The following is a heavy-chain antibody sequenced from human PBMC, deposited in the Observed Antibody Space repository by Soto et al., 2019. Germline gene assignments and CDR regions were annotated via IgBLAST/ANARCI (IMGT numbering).Heavy chain of an antibody. D-gene: IGHD3-16*01. CDR1: GFRFDDYN. J-gene: IGHJ6*02. CDR3: ARETLSYGSALDV. V-gene: IGHV3-43*01. Sequence: VGSLRLSCAASGFRFDDYNIHWVRQAPGKGLEWVSLITWNGGNSHYADSVKGRFTISRDGTTESVSLQMTSLKREDTGLYFCARETLSYGSALDVWGQGTTVTVSS. CDR2: ITWNGGNS.